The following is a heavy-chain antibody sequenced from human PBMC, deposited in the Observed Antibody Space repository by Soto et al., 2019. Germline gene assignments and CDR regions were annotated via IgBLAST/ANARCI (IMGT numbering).Heavy chain of an antibody. CDR2: INPGDGRT. Sequence: ASVKVSCKASGYAFTTYYMHWVRQAPGQGLEWMGIINPGDGRTIYAQKYLGRVIMTRDTSTNTVYLELSSLRSEDTAVYYCARPAGISSGWYYNYWGQGTPVTVSS. V-gene: IGHV1-46*01. D-gene: IGHD6-19*01. CDR3: ARPAGISSGWYYNY. CDR1: GYAFTTYY. J-gene: IGHJ4*02.